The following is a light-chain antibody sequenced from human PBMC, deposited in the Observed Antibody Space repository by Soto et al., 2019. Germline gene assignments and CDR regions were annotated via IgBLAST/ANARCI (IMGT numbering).Light chain of an antibody. CDR3: QQSYTTPLG. J-gene: IGKJ5*01. V-gene: IGKV1-39*01. CDR1: QSISSY. CDR2: AAS. Sequence: ILMTQSPSSLSASVGDRVTITCRASQSISSYLNWYQQKPGKAPDLLIYAASSLQSGVPSRFSGSGSGTDFTLTISCLQPEDFATYYCQQSYTTPLGFGQGTRPESK.